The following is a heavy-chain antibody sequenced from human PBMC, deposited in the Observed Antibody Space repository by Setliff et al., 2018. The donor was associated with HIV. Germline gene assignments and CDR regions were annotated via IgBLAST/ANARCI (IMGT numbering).Heavy chain of an antibody. Sequence: SVKVSCKASGATFSNSALTCVRQAPGQGLEWMGGSIPLFKTVQYAQKFQGRLTISTDELMTTAYMELRSLKSGDTAVYYCASGSGHCRNGDCYIGVHKNPDKYFYDYWGQGTLVTSPQ. V-gene: IGHV1-69*05. CDR3: ASGSGHCRNGDCYIGVHKNPDKYFYDY. D-gene: IGHD2-21*01. J-gene: IGHJ4*02. CDR2: SIPLFKTV. CDR1: GATFSNSA.